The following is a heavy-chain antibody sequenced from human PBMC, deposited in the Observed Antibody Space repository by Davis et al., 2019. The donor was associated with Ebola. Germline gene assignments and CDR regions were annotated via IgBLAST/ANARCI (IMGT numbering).Heavy chain of an antibody. CDR2: ISAYNGNT. CDR1: SYTFTSYG. Sequence: ASVKVSCRASSYTFTSYGISWVRQAPGQGLEWMGWISAYNGNTNYAQKLQGRVTMTTDTSRSTAYMELRSLRSDDTAVYCCAREAGATTRIYDSWGQGTLVTVSS. CDR3: AREAGATTRIYDS. V-gene: IGHV1-18*01. J-gene: IGHJ5*01. D-gene: IGHD1-26*01.